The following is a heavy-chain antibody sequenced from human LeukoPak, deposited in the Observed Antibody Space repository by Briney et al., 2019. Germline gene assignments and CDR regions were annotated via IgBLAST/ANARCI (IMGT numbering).Heavy chain of an antibody. CDR2: INHSGST. CDR3: ASGFGVEMATTQNDY. J-gene: IGHJ4*02. D-gene: IGHD5-24*01. V-gene: IGHV4-34*01. CDR1: GGSLSGYY. Sequence: SETLSLTCAVYGGSLSGYYWSWIRQPPGKGLEWIGEINHSGSTNYNPSLKSRVTISVDTSKNQFSLKLSSVTAADTAVYYCASGFGVEMATTQNDYWGQGTLVTVSS.